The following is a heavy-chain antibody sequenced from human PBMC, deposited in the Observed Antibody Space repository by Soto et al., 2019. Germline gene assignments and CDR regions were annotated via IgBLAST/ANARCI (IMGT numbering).Heavy chain of an antibody. CDR3: AKDSARIRSTMTWGPTLSQFDH. V-gene: IGHV3-23*01. J-gene: IGHJ4*02. CDR1: GFSLNSYA. D-gene: IGHD3-22*01. Sequence: EVQLLESGGGLVQPGGYLRLSCAASGFSLNSYAMTWVRQAPGKGLEWVSTVRASAYDTYYADSVKGRFTISRDNSNNTLYLYLNNRRVEDTAVYYCAKDSARIRSTMTWGPTLSQFDHWGQGALVTVSS. CDR2: VRASAYDT.